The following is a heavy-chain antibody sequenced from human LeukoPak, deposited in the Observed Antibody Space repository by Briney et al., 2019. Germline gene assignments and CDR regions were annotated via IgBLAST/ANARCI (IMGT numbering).Heavy chain of an antibody. V-gene: IGHV1-18*01. Sequence: ASVKVSCKASGYTFTSYGISWVRQAPGQGLEWMGWISAYNGNTNYAQKLQGRVTMTTDTSTSTAYMELRSLRSDDTAVYYCASTIRIAALNDYYYYYGMDAWGQGTTVTVSS. D-gene: IGHD6-13*01. J-gene: IGHJ6*02. CDR3: ASTIRIAALNDYYYYYGMDA. CDR2: ISAYNGNT. CDR1: GYTFTSYG.